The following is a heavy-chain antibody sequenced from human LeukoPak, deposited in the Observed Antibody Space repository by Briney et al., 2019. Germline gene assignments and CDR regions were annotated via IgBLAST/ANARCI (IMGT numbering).Heavy chain of an antibody. Sequence: GGSLRLSCSASGFTFSSYAMHWVRQAPGKGLEYVSAISSNGGSTYYADSVKGRFTISRDNSKNTLYLQMNSLTAGDTAVYYCAKRSPVGATTMPEDYWGQGTLVTVSS. D-gene: IGHD1-26*01. J-gene: IGHJ4*02. CDR2: ISSNGGST. CDR1: GFTFSSYA. CDR3: AKRSPVGATTMPEDY. V-gene: IGHV3-64*04.